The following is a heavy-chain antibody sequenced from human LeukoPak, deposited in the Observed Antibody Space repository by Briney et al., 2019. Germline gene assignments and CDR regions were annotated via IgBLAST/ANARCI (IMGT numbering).Heavy chain of an antibody. Sequence: GGSLRLSCADSGFTFSSYFMSWFRQAPGKGLEWVSTITSSGGNTYYADSVKGRFTISRDNFKNTLSLHMDSLRVEDTALYYCAKRRQYSSTHFHFDSWGQGTLITVSS. D-gene: IGHD6-13*01. CDR3: AKRRQYSSTHFHFDS. CDR2: ITSSGGNT. V-gene: IGHV3-23*01. J-gene: IGHJ4*02. CDR1: GFTFSSYF.